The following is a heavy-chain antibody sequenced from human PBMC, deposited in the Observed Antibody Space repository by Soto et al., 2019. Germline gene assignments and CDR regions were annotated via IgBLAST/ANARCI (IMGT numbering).Heavy chain of an antibody. V-gene: IGHV2-5*01. Sequence: SGPTLVNPTQTLTLTRTFSGFSLSTSGVGVGWIRQPPGKALEWLALIYWNDDKRYSPSLKSRLTITKDTSKNQVVLTMTNMDPVDTATYYCAHRGYSSSWYGGDFDYWGQGTLVTVSS. CDR1: GFSLSTSGVG. CDR2: IYWNDDK. J-gene: IGHJ4*02. D-gene: IGHD6-13*01. CDR3: AHRGYSSSWYGGDFDY.